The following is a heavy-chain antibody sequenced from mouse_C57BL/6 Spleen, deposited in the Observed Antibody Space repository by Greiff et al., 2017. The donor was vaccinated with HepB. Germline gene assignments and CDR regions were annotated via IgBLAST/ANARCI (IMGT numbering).Heavy chain of an antibody. Sequence: EVQLQQSGPELVKPGASVKISCKASGYTFTDYYMNWVKQSHGKSLEWIGDINPNNGGTSYNQKFKGKATLTVDKSSSTAYMELRSLTSEDSAVYYCARNLLRGDAMDYWGQGTSVTVSS. V-gene: IGHV1-26*01. CDR2: INPNNGGT. CDR1: GYTFTDYY. J-gene: IGHJ4*01. D-gene: IGHD1-1*01. CDR3: ARNLLRGDAMDY.